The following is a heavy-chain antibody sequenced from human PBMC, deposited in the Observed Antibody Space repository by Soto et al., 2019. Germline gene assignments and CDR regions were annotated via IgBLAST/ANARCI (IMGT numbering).Heavy chain of an antibody. V-gene: IGHV5-51*01. CDR2: IYPGDSDT. D-gene: IGHD3-22*01. J-gene: IGHJ6*02. Sequence: GESLKISCKGSGYSFTSYWIGWVRQMTGKGLEWMGIIYPGDSDTRYSPSFQGQVTISANKSIRTAYLQWSSLKASDTAMYYVARIRKSITMIVVDTPEYYYYGMDVWGQGTTVTVS. CDR1: GYSFTSYW. CDR3: ARIRKSITMIVVDTPEYYYYGMDV.